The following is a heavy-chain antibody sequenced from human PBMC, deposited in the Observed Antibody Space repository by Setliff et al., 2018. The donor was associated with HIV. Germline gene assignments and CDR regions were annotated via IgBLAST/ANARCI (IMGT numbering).Heavy chain of an antibody. CDR2: ISNSGDIT. J-gene: IGHJ4*02. Sequence: GGSLRLSCAASGFTFNNYAMSWVRQAPGKRLEWVSTISNSGDITFHVDSVKGRFTISRDNSKNTVYLEMNSLRAEDTAVYYCAKGQLPYCTNGVCYAIDYWGQGTLVTVSS. V-gene: IGHV3-23*01. CDR1: GFTFNNYA. CDR3: AKGQLPYCTNGVCYAIDY. D-gene: IGHD2-8*01.